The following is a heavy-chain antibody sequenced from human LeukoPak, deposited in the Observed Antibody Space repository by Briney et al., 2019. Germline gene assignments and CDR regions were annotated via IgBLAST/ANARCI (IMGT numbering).Heavy chain of an antibody. CDR3: ARGRGPLEY. CDR2: INHSGSA. CDR1: GGSFSGYY. V-gene: IGHV4-34*01. D-gene: IGHD1-1*01. J-gene: IGHJ4*02. Sequence: SETLSLTCAVYGGSFSGYYWSWIRQPPGKGLEWIGEINHSGSANYNPSLKSRVTISVDTSKNQFSLKLSSVTAADTAVYYCARGRGPLEYWGQGTLVTVSS.